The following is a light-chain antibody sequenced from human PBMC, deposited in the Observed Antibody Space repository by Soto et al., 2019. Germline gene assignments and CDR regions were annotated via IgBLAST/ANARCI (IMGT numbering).Light chain of an antibody. CDR2: DAS. V-gene: IGKV1-39*01. CDR3: QQSYMDPIT. Sequence: IQMTQSPSSLSASVGDRVTITCRASQSISNYLNWYQQKPGKAPELLIYDASRLQSGVPSRFSGSGGGTDFTLSISSVQPEDFATYFCQQSYMDPITFGQGTRLEIK. J-gene: IGKJ5*01. CDR1: QSISNY.